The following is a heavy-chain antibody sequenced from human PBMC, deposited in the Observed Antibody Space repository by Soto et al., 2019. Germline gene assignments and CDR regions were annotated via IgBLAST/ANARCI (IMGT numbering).Heavy chain of an antibody. J-gene: IGHJ4*02. CDR3: AAATSIALGFRY. CDR1: GFTFNTHG. Sequence: QGYLVQSGAEVKRPGASVRVSCKTSGFTFNTHGFSWVRQAPGQGLEWMGWNSALNGKTFYAHNFQDRVIMTTDTSASTAYMELRGLKSDDTAVYYCAAATSIALGFRYLGQGTLVTVSS. CDR2: NSALNGKT. V-gene: IGHV1-18*01. D-gene: IGHD1-26*01.